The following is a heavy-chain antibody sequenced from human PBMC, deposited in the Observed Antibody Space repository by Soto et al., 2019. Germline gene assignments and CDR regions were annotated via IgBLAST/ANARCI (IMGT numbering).Heavy chain of an antibody. D-gene: IGHD3-10*01. J-gene: IGHJ6*02. CDR3: ARGDEYYYGSGSGGMDV. Sequence: QVQLVESGGGMVQPGRSLRLSCAASGFTFSSYGMHWVRQAPGKGLEWVAVISYDGSNKYYADSVKGRFTISRDNSKNTLYLQMNSLRAEDTAVYYCARGDEYYYGSGSGGMDVWGQGTTVTVSS. CDR2: ISYDGSNK. V-gene: IGHV3-30*03. CDR1: GFTFSSYG.